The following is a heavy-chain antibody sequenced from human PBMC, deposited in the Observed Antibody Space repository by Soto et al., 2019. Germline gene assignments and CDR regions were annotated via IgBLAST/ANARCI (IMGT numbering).Heavy chain of an antibody. J-gene: IGHJ6*02. CDR3: ARHKGGYYSGVDV. CDR2: IYYSGST. CDR1: GGSISSGGYY. Sequence: SETLSLTCTVSGGSISSGGYYWSWIRQHPGKGLEWIGYIYYSGSTYYNPSLKSRVTISVDTSKNQFPLKLSSVTAADTAVYYCARHKGGYYSGVDVWGQGTTVTVSS. D-gene: IGHD3-16*01. V-gene: IGHV4-31*03.